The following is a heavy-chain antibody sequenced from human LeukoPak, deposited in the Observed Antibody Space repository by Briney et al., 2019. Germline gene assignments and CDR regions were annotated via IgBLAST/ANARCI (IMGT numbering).Heavy chain of an antibody. D-gene: IGHD3-3*01. CDR1: GASISNTNW. CDR2: TYHTGST. V-gene: IGHV4-4*02. Sequence: PSETLSLTCAVSGASISNTNWWSWVRQPPGKGLEWIGETYHTGSTNYSPSLQRRVTISVDKSNNQFSLELTSVTASDTAVYYCARSYDFWSGYYSGLDYWGQGTLVTVSS. J-gene: IGHJ4*02. CDR3: ARSYDFWSGYYSGLDY.